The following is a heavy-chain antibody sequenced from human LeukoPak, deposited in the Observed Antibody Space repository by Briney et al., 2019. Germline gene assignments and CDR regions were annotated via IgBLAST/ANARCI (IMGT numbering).Heavy chain of an antibody. Sequence: GGSLRLSCAASGFTFSSYAMHWVRQAPGKGLEWVSGISWNSGSIGYADSVKGRFTISRDNAKNSLYLQMNSLRAEDTAVYYCAREDKYSSGPYGAFDIWGQGTMVTVSS. V-gene: IGHV3-9*01. CDR1: GFTFSSYA. J-gene: IGHJ3*02. CDR2: ISWNSGSI. D-gene: IGHD6-19*01. CDR3: AREDKYSSGPYGAFDI.